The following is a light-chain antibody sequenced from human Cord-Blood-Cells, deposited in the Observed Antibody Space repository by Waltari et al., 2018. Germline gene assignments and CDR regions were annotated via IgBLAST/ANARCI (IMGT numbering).Light chain of an antibody. V-gene: IGKV1-39*01. J-gene: IGKJ2*01. Sequence: DIQMTQSPYSLSASVGESVTITCRASQSISSYLNWYQQKPGKAPKLLIYAASSLQSGVPSRFSGSGSGTDFTLTISSLQPEDFATYYCQQSYSTPYTFGQGTKLEIK. CDR3: QQSYSTPYT. CDR1: QSISSY. CDR2: AAS.